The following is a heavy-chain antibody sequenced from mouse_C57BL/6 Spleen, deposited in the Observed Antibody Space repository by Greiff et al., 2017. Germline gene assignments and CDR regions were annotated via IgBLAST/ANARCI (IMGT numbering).Heavy chain of an antibody. CDR1: GYTFTSYW. CDR3: ARVHYSNHYAMDY. D-gene: IGHD2-5*01. J-gene: IGHJ4*01. Sequence: VQLQQPGAELVKPGASVKMSCKASGYTFTSYWITWVKQRPGQGLEWIGYINPNNGGTSYNQKFKGKATLTVNKSSSTAYMELRSLTSEDSAVYYCARVHYSNHYAMDYWGQGTSVTVSS. CDR2: INPNNGGT. V-gene: IGHV1-22*01.